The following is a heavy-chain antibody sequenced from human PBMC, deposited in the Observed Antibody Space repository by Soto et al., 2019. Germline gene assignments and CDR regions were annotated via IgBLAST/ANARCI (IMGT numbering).Heavy chain of an antibody. Sequence: SETLSLTCTVSGDSITTDNYYWAWIRQPPGKGLEWIATIYHSGRTYFNPSLERRVTISVDTSANQFSLKLKSVSAADTALYYCARQGPSRSASNFFDSWGQGTPVTVSS. CDR2: IYHSGRT. CDR3: ARQGPSRSASNFFDS. V-gene: IGHV4-39*01. J-gene: IGHJ4*02. D-gene: IGHD3-3*01. CDR1: GDSITTDNYY.